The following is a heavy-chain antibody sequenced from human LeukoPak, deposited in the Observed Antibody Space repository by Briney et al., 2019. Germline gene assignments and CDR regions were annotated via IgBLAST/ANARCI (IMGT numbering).Heavy chain of an antibody. CDR1: GDSVSSNSAA. CDR3: ARVVLPYGGNSGGLFDY. Sequence: SQTLSLTCAISGDSVSSNSAAWNWIRQSPSRGLEWLGRTYYRSTWYNDYALSVKSRITINPDTSKNQFSLQLNSVTPEDTAVYYCARVVLPYGGNSGGLFDYWGQGTLVTVSS. D-gene: IGHD4-23*01. J-gene: IGHJ4*02. CDR2: TYYRSTWYN. V-gene: IGHV6-1*01.